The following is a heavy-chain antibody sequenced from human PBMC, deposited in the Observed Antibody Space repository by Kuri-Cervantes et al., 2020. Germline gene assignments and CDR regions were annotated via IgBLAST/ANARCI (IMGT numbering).Heavy chain of an antibody. V-gene: IGHV4-38-2*01. CDR3: ASLAARPKHYYYYYMDV. CDR2: IYHTGTT. Sequence: SETLSLTCGVSDYSINSAYYWGWIRQPPGKGLEWIGNIYHTGTTYYNPSLKSRVTISIDTSKNQFSLKLSSVTAADTAVYYRASLAARPKHYYYYYMDVWGKGTTVTVSS. D-gene: IGHD6-6*01. J-gene: IGHJ6*03. CDR1: DYSINSAYY.